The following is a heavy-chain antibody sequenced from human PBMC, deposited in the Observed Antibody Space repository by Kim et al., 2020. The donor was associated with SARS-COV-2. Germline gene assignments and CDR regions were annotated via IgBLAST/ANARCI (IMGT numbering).Heavy chain of an antibody. CDR2: ISSSGPTK. J-gene: IGHJ6*01. CDR3: ARPQYSSGWYYYYGMDV. CDR1: GFTFSSYE. V-gene: IGHV3-48*03. D-gene: IGHD6-19*01. Sequence: GGSLRLSCVASGFTFSSYEMNWVRQAPGKGLEWVSKISSSGPTKHYADSVKGRFTISRDNAKNSLFLQMNSLRAEDTAVYYCARPQYSSGWYYYYGMDV.